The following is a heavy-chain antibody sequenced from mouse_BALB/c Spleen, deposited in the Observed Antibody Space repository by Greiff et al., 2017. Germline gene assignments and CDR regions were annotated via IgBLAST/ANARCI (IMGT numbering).Heavy chain of an antibody. CDR1: GFTFSSYA. CDR3: ARWAMITTGGMDY. Sequence: EVQGVESGGGLVKPGGSLKLSCAASGFTFSSYAMSWVRQTPEKRLEWVATISSGGSYTYYPDSVKGRFTISRDNAKNTLYLQMSSLRSEDTAMYYCARWAMITTGGMDYWGQGTSVTVSS. D-gene: IGHD2-4*01. J-gene: IGHJ4*01. V-gene: IGHV5-9-3*01. CDR2: ISSGGSYT.